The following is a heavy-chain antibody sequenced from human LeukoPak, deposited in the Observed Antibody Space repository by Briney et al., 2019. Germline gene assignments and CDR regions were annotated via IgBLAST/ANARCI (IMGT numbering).Heavy chain of an antibody. V-gene: IGHV4-61*05. Sequence: SETLSLTCTVSGGSISSSGYYWGWIRQPPGKGLEWIGYFYYSGSTNYNPSLKSRVTISVDTSKNQFSLKLSSVTAADTAVYYCAKSMPRTTYYYDYWGQGTLVTVSS. D-gene: IGHD1-1*01. CDR3: AKSMPRTTYYYDY. J-gene: IGHJ4*02. CDR1: GGSISSSGYY. CDR2: FYYSGST.